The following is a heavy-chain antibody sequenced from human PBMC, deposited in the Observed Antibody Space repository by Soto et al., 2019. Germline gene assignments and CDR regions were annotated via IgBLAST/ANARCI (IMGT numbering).Heavy chain of an antibody. CDR1: GYTFTDYY. CDR2: INPNSGGT. J-gene: IGHJ4*02. V-gene: IGHV1-2*04. Sequence: QVQLVQSGAEVKKPGASVKVSCKASGYTFTDYYIHWVRQAPGQGLEWMGWINPNSGGTLYAQKFEGWGTMTRDTSINTAYMDLSKLKSTDTAVYYCARGGGDSSGFDSWGQGTLVTASS. CDR3: ARGGGDSSGFDS. D-gene: IGHD3-22*01.